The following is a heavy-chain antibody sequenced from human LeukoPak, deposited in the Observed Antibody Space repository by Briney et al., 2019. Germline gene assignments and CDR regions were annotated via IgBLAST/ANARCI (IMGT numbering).Heavy chain of an antibody. V-gene: IGHV3-30*03. J-gene: IGHJ4*02. CDR3: AAISSWFDY. D-gene: IGHD6-13*01. Sequence: PGGSLRLSCAASGFTFSSYSMNWVRQAPGKGLEWVAVISYDGSNKYYADSVKGRFTISRDNSKNTLYLQMNSLRAEDTAVYYCAAISSWFDYWGQGTLVTVSS. CDR2: ISYDGSNK. CDR1: GFTFSSYS.